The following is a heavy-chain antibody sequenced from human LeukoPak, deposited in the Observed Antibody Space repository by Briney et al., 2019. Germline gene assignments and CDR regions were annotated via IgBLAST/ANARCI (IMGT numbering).Heavy chain of an antibody. V-gene: IGHV4-34*01. D-gene: IGHD1-26*01. CDR1: GGSFSGYY. Sequence: TSETLSLTCAVYGGSFSGYYWSWIRQPPGKGLEWIGEINHSGSTNYNPSLESRVTISVDTSKNQFSLKLSSVTAADAAVYYCARGESGSPGYAFDIWGQGTMVTVSS. CDR2: INHSGST. J-gene: IGHJ3*02. CDR3: ARGESGSPGYAFDI.